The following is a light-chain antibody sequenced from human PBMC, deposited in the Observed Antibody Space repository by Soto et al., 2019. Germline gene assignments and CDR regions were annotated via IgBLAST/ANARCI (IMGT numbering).Light chain of an antibody. CDR2: RAS. CDR3: QQYNDWPPIT. V-gene: IGKV3-15*01. CDR1: QSVSSN. J-gene: IGKJ5*01. Sequence: EIVLTQSPATLSVSPGERATLSCRASQSVSSNLAWYQKKPGQAPRPLIHRASTRATGVPARFSGSGSGTEFTLTISSLQSEDFAVYYCQQYNDWPPITFGQGTRLDIK.